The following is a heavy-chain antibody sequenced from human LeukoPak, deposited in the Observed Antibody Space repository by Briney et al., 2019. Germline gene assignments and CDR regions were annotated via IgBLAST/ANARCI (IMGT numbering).Heavy chain of an antibody. V-gene: IGHV4-34*01. CDR3: ARGGITGTTLDY. CDR1: GGSSSGHY. D-gene: IGHD1-7*01. Sequence: SETLSLTCAVYGGSSSGHYWTWIRQPPGKGLEWIGEINQRGGTSYNPSLKSRVTISVDTSKNQFSLRLSSVTAADTAVYYCARGGITGTTLDYWGQGTLVTVSS. J-gene: IGHJ4*02. CDR2: INQRGGT.